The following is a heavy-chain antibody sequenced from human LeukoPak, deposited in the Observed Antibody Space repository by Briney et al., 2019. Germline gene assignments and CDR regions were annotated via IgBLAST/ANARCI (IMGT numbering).Heavy chain of an antibody. CDR1: GYTFSSYG. J-gene: IGHJ4*02. CDR2: ISACNGNT. Sequence: ASVRVSCKASGYTFSSYGISWVRQAPGQGLECMGWISACNGNTKNAQKFQGRVTMTTDTSTSTAYMELRSLRSDDTAIYYCARVVGDYVWGSYRPAGCFDSWGQGTLVTVSS. V-gene: IGHV1-18*01. CDR3: ARVVGDYVWGSYRPAGCFDS. D-gene: IGHD3-16*02.